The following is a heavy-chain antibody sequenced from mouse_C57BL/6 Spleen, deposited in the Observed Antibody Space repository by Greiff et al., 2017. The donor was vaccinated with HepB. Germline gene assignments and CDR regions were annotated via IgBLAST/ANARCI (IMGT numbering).Heavy chain of an antibody. J-gene: IGHJ2*01. V-gene: IGHV1-55*01. CDR3: ARDRLYGNYGWDY. CDR2: IYPGSGST. D-gene: IGHD2-1*01. CDR1: GYTFTSYW. Sequence: QVQLQQPGAELVKPGASVKMSCKASGYTFTSYWITWVKQRPGQSLEWIGDIYPGSGSTNYNEKFKSKATLTVDTSSSTAYMQLSSLTSEDSAVYYCARDRLYGNYGWDYWGQGTTLTVSS.